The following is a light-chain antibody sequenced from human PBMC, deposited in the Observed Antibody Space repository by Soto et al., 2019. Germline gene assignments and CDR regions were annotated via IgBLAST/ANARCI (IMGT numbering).Light chain of an antibody. J-gene: IGKJ4*01. CDR2: AAS. CDR3: QHYHSQSIT. CDR1: ENIFKF. Sequence: DILLIQSPATLSASVGDRITITCRASENIFKFLAWYQQRSGSAPNLLIYAASDLERGVPSRFSGSGSGTEFTLTIYNLQPNDSATYFCQHYHSQSITFGGGTQVDVK. V-gene: IGKV1-5*01.